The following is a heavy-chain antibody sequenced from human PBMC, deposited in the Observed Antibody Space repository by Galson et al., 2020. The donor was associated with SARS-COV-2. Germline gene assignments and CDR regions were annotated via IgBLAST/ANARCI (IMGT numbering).Heavy chain of an antibody. CDR3: ARDATSSGWYNWFDP. Sequence: SETLSLTCTVSGGSIRSSNYYWGWIRQPPGKGLEWIGSVLNSGTTHYSPSLQSRVTISVDMSKNQFSLNLNSVTAADTAMYYCARDATSSGWYNWFDPWGQGTLVTVSS. V-gene: IGHV4-39*07. D-gene: IGHD6-19*01. CDR2: VLNSGTT. J-gene: IGHJ5*02. CDR1: GGSIRSSNYY.